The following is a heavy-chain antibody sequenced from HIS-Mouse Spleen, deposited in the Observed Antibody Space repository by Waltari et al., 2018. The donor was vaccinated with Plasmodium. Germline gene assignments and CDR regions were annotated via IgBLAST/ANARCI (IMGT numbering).Heavy chain of an antibody. D-gene: IGHD3-3*01. Sequence: QVQLQQWGAGLLKPSETLSLTCDGSGGSFRGHYWSWIRQPPGKGLEWIGEINHSGSTNYNPSLKIRVTISVDTSKNQFSLKLSSVTAADTAVYYCARVTSSGVYWYFDLWGRGTLVTVSS. CDR2: INHSGST. J-gene: IGHJ2*01. CDR3: ARVTSSGVYWYFDL. V-gene: IGHV4-34*01. CDR1: GGSFRGHY.